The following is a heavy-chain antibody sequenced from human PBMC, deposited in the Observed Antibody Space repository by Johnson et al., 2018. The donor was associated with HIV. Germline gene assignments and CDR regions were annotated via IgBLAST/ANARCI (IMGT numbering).Heavy chain of an antibody. J-gene: IGHJ3*02. D-gene: IGHD2-2*02. CDR3: APIPSLGAFDI. CDR2: ISWNGGST. Sequence: VQLVESGGGLVKPGGSLRLSCAASGFTFDDYAMHWVRQAPGKGLEWVSGISWNGGSTGYADSVKGRFTISRDNAKNSLYLQMNSLRAEDTALYYCAPIPSLGAFDIWGQGTMVTVSS. CDR1: GFTFDDYA. V-gene: IGHV3-9*01.